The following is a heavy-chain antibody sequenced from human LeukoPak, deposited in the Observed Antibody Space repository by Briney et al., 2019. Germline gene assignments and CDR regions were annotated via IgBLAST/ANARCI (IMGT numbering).Heavy chain of an antibody. J-gene: IGHJ4*02. CDR1: GFTFSSCA. Sequence: PGGSLRLSCAASGFTFSSCAMSWVRQAPGKGLEWVSGISGSGGSTYYADSVKGRFTISRDNSENTLYLQMNSLRAEDTAVYYCAKDLGGGIVVVELNSDYWGQGTLVTVSS. CDR2: ISGSGGST. V-gene: IGHV3-23*01. CDR3: AKDLGGGIVVVELNSDY. D-gene: IGHD2-2*01.